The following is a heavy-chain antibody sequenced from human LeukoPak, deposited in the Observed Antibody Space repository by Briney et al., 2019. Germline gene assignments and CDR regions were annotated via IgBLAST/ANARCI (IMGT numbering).Heavy chain of an antibody. CDR2: ISSDGGRT. CDR3: AKLNSYGDY. J-gene: IGHJ4*02. D-gene: IGHD5-18*01. Sequence: GGSLRLSCAVSGFTFSNHGMSWVRQAPGKGLECVSTISSDGGRTYYADSVKGRLTISRDNSKNMVYLQMDSLRVEDTATYFCAKLNSYGDYWGQGTLVTISS. V-gene: IGHV3-23*01. CDR1: GFTFSNHG.